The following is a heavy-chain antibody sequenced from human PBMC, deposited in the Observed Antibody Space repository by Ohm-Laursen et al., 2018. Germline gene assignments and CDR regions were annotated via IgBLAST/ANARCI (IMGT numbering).Heavy chain of an antibody. J-gene: IGHJ5*02. CDR1: GFTFNSYS. V-gene: IGHV3-21*01. Sequence: SLRLSCAAFGFTFNSYSMNWVRQAPGKGLEWVSSISSSSSYIYYADSVKGRFTISRDNAKNSLYLQMNSLRAEDTAVYYCARDLADSSGAPFDPWGQGTLVTVSS. CDR2: ISSSSSYI. CDR3: ARDLADSSGAPFDP. D-gene: IGHD3-22*01.